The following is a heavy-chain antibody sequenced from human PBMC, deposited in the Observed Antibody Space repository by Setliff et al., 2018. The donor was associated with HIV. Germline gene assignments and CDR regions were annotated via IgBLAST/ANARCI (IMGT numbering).Heavy chain of an antibody. CDR3: AREDYYDQKGAFDI. CDR2: IYYSGST. CDR1: GGSISSHY. V-gene: IGHV4-59*11. D-gene: IGHD3-22*01. J-gene: IGHJ3*02. Sequence: SETLSLTCTVSGGSISSHYWGWIRQPPGKGLEWIGYIYYSGSTKYNPSLKSRLTISVDTSKNQFSLKLSSVTAADTAVYYCAREDYYDQKGAFDIWGQGTMVTVSS.